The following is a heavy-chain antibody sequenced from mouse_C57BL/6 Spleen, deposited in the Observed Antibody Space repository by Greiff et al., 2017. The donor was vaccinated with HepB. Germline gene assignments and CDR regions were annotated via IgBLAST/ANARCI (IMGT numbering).Heavy chain of an antibody. CDR1: GFTFSDYY. D-gene: IGHD2-5*01. Sequence: EVQRVESGGGLVQPGGSLKLSCAASGFTFSDYYMYWVRQTPEKRLEWVAYISNGGGSTYYPDTVKGRFTISRDNAKNTLYLQMSRLKSEDTAMYYCARHGAPYSNYSAWFAYWGQGTLVTVSA. CDR2: ISNGGGST. V-gene: IGHV5-12*01. J-gene: IGHJ3*01. CDR3: ARHGAPYSNYSAWFAY.